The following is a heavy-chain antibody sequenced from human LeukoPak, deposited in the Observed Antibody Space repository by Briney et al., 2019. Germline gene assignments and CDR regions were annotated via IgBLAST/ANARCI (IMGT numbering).Heavy chain of an antibody. CDR3: AVRYGYIGYVRYYFDY. D-gene: IGHD5-18*01. CDR2: INSDGSST. J-gene: IGHJ4*02. CDR1: GFTFSSYW. Sequence: PGGSLRLSCAASGFTFSSYWMHWVRQAPGKGLVWVSRINSDGSSTSYADSVKGRFTISRDNAKNTLYLQMNSLRAEDTAVYYCAVRYGYIGYVRYYFDYWGQGTLVTVSS. V-gene: IGHV3-74*01.